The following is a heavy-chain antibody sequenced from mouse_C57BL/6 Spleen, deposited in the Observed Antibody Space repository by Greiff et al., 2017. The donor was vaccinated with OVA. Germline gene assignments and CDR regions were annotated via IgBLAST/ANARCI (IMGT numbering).Heavy chain of an antibody. CDR3: ARTDSSGYNYAMDY. CDR1: GYSFTGYY. Sequence: VQLKESGPELVKPGASVKISCKASGYSFTGYYMNWVKQSPEKSLEWIGEINPSTGGTTYNQKFKAKATLTVDKSSSTAYMQLKSLTSEDSAVYYCARTDSSGYNYAMDYWGQGTSVTVSS. J-gene: IGHJ4*01. V-gene: IGHV1-42*01. CDR2: INPSTGGT. D-gene: IGHD3-2*02.